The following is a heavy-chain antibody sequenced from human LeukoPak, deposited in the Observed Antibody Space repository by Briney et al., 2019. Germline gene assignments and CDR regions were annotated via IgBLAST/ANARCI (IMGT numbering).Heavy chain of an antibody. CDR3: ASSPDTIFGGLYYYYYMDV. CDR1: GGSISSGGYY. J-gene: IGHJ6*03. CDR2: IYHSGST. V-gene: IGHV4-30-2*01. Sequence: SETLSLTCTVSGGSISSGGYYWSWIRQPPGKGLEWIGYIYHSGSTYYNPSLKSRVTISVDRSKNQFSLKLSSVTAADTAVYYCASSPDTIFGGLYYYYYMDVWGKGTTVTVSS. D-gene: IGHD3-3*01.